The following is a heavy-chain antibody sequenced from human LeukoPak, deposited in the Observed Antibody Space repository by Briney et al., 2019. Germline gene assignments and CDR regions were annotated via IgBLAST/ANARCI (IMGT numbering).Heavy chain of an antibody. Sequence: GRSLRLSCAASGFTFDDYAMHWVRQAPGKGLEWVLGIIWNSGSIGYADSVKGRFTISRDNAKNSLYLQMNSLRAEDTALYYCAKDIVGRPRRDYWGQGTLVTVSS. D-gene: IGHD6-6*01. CDR2: IIWNSGSI. CDR1: GFTFDDYA. CDR3: AKDIVGRPRRDY. J-gene: IGHJ4*02. V-gene: IGHV3-9*01.